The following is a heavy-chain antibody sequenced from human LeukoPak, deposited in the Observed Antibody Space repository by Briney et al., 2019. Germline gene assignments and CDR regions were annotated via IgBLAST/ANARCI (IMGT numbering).Heavy chain of an antibody. CDR2: ISGNTSYI. V-gene: IGHV3-21*01. J-gene: IGHJ5*02. Sequence: GGSLRLSCVSSGFTLFSYSNNWVRQAPGKGLEWVSSISGNTSYIYYADSVKGRFTISRDNAKNSLYLQMNSLRAEDTAVYYCAREESFGDFWSGYGDWFDPWGQGTLVTVSS. D-gene: IGHD3-3*01. CDR3: AREESFGDFWSGYGDWFDP. CDR1: GFTLFSYS.